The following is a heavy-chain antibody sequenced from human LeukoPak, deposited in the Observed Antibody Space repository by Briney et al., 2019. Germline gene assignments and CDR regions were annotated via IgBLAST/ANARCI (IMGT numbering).Heavy chain of an antibody. V-gene: IGHV4-39*07. D-gene: IGHD2-21*02. CDR2: IYHSGST. CDR1: GGSISSHTYY. Sequence: SETLSLTCTVSGGSISSHTYYWGWIRQPPGKGLEWIGEIYHSGSTNYNPSLKSRVTISVDKSKNQFSLKLSSVTAADTAVYYCAREVVVTAMPDDAFDIWGQGTMVTVSS. J-gene: IGHJ3*02. CDR3: AREVVVTAMPDDAFDI.